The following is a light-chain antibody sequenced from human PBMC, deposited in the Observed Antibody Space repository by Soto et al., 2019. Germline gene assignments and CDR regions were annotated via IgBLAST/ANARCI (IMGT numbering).Light chain of an antibody. V-gene: IGKV3-20*01. CDR1: QSVSSIF. Sequence: EIVWTQSPGTLSLSPGERATLSCMASQSVSSIFLAWYQHKPGQAPRLLIYGASTRATGIPDRFSGSGSGTDFILTISRLEPEDFAVYYWQEYGSSPRTFGHGTRVEIK. CDR3: QEYGSSPRT. CDR2: GAS. J-gene: IGKJ1*01.